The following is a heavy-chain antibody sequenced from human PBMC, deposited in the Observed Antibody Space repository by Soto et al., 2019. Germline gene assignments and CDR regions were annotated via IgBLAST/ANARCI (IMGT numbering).Heavy chain of an antibody. CDR1: GFTFSSYA. J-gene: IGHJ4*02. Sequence: PGGSLRLSCAASGFTFSSYAMHWVRQAPGKGLEWVAVISYDGSNKYYADSVKGRFTISRDNSKNTLYLQMNSLRAEDTAVYYCARDGGVCGGDCYTEVDYWGQGTLVTVSS. D-gene: IGHD2-21*02. CDR2: ISYDGSNK. CDR3: ARDGGVCGGDCYTEVDY. V-gene: IGHV3-30-3*01.